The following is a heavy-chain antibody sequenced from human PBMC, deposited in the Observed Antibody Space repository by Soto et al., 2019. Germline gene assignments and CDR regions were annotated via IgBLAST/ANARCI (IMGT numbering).Heavy chain of an antibody. Sequence: PGESLKISCKGSGYSFTSYWIGWARQAPGQGLEWMGWINTYNGNTNYAQNVQGRVTLTTDTSTSTAYMELRSLRSNDTAIYYCAMVDVYVTPSPQDVWGQGTTVTVSS. D-gene: IGHD3-16*01. CDR1: GYSFTSYW. J-gene: IGHJ6*02. CDR3: AMVDVYVTPSPQDV. V-gene: IGHV1-18*04. CDR2: INTYNGNT.